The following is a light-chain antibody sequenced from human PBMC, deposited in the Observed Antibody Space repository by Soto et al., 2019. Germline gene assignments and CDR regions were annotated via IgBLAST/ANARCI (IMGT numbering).Light chain of an antibody. CDR3: QQSYIAPLT. CDR2: AAS. Sequence: DIQMTQSPSSLSASVGDRVTITCRASQSIRSYLNWYQQKPGKAPNLLIYAASNLQSGVPSRFSGSGSGTDFTLTINSLQPEDFAVYYCQQSYIAPLTFGGGTRVEMK. J-gene: IGKJ4*01. V-gene: IGKV1-39*01. CDR1: QSIRSY.